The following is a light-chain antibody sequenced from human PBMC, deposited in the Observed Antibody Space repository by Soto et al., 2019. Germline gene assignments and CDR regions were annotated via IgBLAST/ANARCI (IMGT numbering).Light chain of an antibody. CDR1: GSDIGAYNY. J-gene: IGLJ1*01. CDR2: GVT. CDR3: SSFKTSYFYV. Sequence: QSVLTQPASVSGSPGQSITISCTGSGSDIGAYNYVSWYQQHPGKAPKLLIHGVTRRPSGVSSRFSASKSAYTASLTISGLQAEDEANYHCSSFKTSYFYVFGPGTKVTVL. V-gene: IGLV2-14*01.